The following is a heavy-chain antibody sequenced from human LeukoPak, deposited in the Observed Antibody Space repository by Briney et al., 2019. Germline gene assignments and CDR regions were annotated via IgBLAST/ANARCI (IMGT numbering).Heavy chain of an antibody. D-gene: IGHD2-8*01. CDR3: ARVEFVVLMVYAIRYNWFDP. CDR2: INHSGST. CDR1: GGSFSGYY. Sequence: SETLSLTCAVYGGSFSGYYWSWIRQPPGKGLEWIGEINHSGSTNYNPSLKSRVTISVDTSKNQLSLKLSSVTAADTAVYYCARVEFVVLMVYAIRYNWFDPWGQGTLVTVSS. V-gene: IGHV4-34*01. J-gene: IGHJ5*02.